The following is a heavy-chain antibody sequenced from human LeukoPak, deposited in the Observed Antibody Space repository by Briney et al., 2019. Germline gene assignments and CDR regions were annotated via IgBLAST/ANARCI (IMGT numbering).Heavy chain of an antibody. CDR1: GGSISSSSYW. V-gene: IGHV4-39*01. CDR2: IYYSGST. D-gene: IGHD3-22*01. J-gene: IGHJ4*02. CDR3: ARNYYESSGYYPWNFDY. Sequence: SETLSLTCTVSGGSISSSSYWWGWVRQPPGKGLEWIANIYYSGSTHYNPSLKSLVTISIEKSKNQFSLKLSSVTAADTAVYYCARNYYESSGYYPWNFDYWGQGTLVTVSS.